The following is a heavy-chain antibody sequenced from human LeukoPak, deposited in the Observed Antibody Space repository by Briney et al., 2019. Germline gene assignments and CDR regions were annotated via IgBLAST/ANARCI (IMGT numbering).Heavy chain of an antibody. D-gene: IGHD2-2*01. CDR1: GGSISSGGYY. J-gene: IGHJ4*02. Sequence: SETLSLTCTVSGGSISSGGYYWSWIRQRPGKGLEWIGYIYYSGSTYYSPSLKSRVTISVDTSKNQFSLKLSSVTAADTAVYYCARALRYCSSTSCDVFDYWGQGTLVTVSS. CDR3: ARALRYCSSTSCDVFDY. CDR2: IYYSGST. V-gene: IGHV4-31*03.